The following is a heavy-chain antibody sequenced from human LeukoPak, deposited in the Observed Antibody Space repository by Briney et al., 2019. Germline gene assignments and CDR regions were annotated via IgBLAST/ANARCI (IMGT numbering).Heavy chain of an antibody. CDR2: IYYSGST. D-gene: IGHD6-19*01. CDR1: GGSISSSSYY. V-gene: IGHV4-39*01. Sequence: SETLSLTCTVSGGSISSSSYYWGGIRQPPGKGVEWIGSIYYSGSTYYNPSLKSRVTISVDTSKNQFSLKLSSVTAADTAVYYCARHGIAVAGSFDYWGQGTLVTVSS. CDR3: ARHGIAVAGSFDY. J-gene: IGHJ4*02.